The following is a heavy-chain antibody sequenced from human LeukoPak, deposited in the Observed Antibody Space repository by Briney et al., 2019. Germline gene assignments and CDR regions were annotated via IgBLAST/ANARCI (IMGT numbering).Heavy chain of an antibody. J-gene: IGHJ4*02. V-gene: IGHV3-15*01. CDR1: GFAFINAW. D-gene: IGHD1-26*01. CDR3: TTDGVGVEGATYDN. Sequence: GGSLRLSCAASGFAFINAWMAWVRQAPGKGLEWVGRIKAKAHGGTIEYAAPVKGRFTISRDDSKNTLYLQMNSLKTEDTAVYYCTTDGVGVEGATYDNWGQGTLVSVSS. CDR2: IKAKAHGGTI.